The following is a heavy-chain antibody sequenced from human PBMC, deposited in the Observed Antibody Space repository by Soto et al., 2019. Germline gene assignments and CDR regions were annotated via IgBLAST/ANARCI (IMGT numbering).Heavy chain of an antibody. J-gene: IGHJ6*02. CDR2: ISSSSSTI. V-gene: IGHV3-48*02. D-gene: IGHD3-3*01. Sequence: VSLRLSCAASGFTFSSYSMNWVRQAPGKGLEWVSYISSSSSTIYYADSVKGRFTISRDNAKNSLYLQMNSLRDEDTAVYYCARDPPRITIFGANYGMDVWGQGTTVTVSS. CDR3: ARDPPRITIFGANYGMDV. CDR1: GFTFSSYS.